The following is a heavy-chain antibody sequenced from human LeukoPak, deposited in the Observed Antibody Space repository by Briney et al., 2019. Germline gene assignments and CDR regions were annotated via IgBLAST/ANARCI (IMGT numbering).Heavy chain of an antibody. Sequence: GGSLRLSCAASGFTFSSYWMSWVRQAPGKGVEWVANIRQDGSEKYYVDSVKGRFTISRDNAKNSLYLQINSLRAEDTAVYCCARGLTPDYWGQGTLVTVSS. CDR2: IRQDGSEK. CDR1: GFTFSSYW. CDR3: ARGLTPDY. D-gene: IGHD4/OR15-4a*01. V-gene: IGHV3-7*04. J-gene: IGHJ4*02.